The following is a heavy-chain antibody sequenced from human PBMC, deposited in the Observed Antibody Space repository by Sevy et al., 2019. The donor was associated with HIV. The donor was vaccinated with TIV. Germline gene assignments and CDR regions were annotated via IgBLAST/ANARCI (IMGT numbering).Heavy chain of an antibody. Sequence: GGSLRLSCAASGFTFSIYWMSWARQAPGKGLEWVANIKEDGSEKNYVDSVKGRFSNSRDNAMNSMYLQMNSLRAEDTAVYYCARGGGMDVWGQGTTVTVSS. V-gene: IGHV3-7*01. J-gene: IGHJ6*02. CDR3: ARGGGMDV. CDR2: IKEDGSEK. CDR1: GFTFSIYW.